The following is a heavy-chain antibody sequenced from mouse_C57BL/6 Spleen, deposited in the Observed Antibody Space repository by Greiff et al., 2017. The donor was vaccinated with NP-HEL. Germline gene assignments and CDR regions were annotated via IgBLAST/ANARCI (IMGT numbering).Heavy chain of an antibody. V-gene: IGHV5-9-1*02. Sequence: EVQLVESGEGLVKPGGSLKLSCAASGFTFSSYAMSWVRQTPEKRLEWVAYISSGGDYIYYADTVKGRFTISRDNARNTLYLQMSSLKSEDTAMYFCTREVYDGYYEAWFAYWGQGTLVTVSA. CDR1: GFTFSSYA. J-gene: IGHJ3*01. CDR3: TREVYDGYYEAWFAY. D-gene: IGHD2-3*01. CDR2: ISSGGDYI.